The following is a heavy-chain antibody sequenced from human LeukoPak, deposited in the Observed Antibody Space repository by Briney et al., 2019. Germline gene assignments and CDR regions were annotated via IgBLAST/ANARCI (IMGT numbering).Heavy chain of an antibody. D-gene: IGHD6-6*01. CDR3: ASSLAARGHWYFDL. CDR1: GGSISSYY. CDR2: IYYSGST. J-gene: IGHJ2*01. Sequence: PSETLSLTCTVSGGSISSYYWSWIRQPPGKGLEWIGNIYYSGSTNYNPSLKSRVTISVDTSKNQFSLKLSSVTAADTAVYYCASSLAARGHWYFDLWGRGTLVTVSS. V-gene: IGHV4-59*01.